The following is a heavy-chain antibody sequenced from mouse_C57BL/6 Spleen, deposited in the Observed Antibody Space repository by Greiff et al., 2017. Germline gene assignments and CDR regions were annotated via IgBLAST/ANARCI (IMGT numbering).Heavy chain of an antibody. CDR2: IYPSDSET. Sequence: QVQLQQPGAELVRPGSSVKLSCKASGYTFTSYWMDWVKQRPGQGLEWIGNIYPSDSETHYNQKFKDKATLTVDKSSSTAYMQLSSLTSEDSAVYYCARGRRPAQATLYAMDYWGQGTSVTVSS. J-gene: IGHJ4*01. D-gene: IGHD3-2*02. CDR1: GYTFTSYW. V-gene: IGHV1-61*01. CDR3: ARGRRPAQATLYAMDY.